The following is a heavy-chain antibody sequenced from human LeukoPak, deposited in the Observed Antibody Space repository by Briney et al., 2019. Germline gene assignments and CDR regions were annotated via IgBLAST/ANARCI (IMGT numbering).Heavy chain of an antibody. J-gene: IGHJ6*02. CDR3: ARGSSGSYSSVWGTNYGMDV. V-gene: IGHV4-39*07. D-gene: IGHD3-10*01. CDR1: GGSISSSNYY. Sequence: PSQTLSLTCTVSGGSISSSNYYWGWIRQPPGEGLEWIGSIYYTGSTYYNPSLKSRITISVDTSKNQFSLKLSSLTAADTAVYYCARGSSGSYSSVWGTNYGMDVWGQGTTVTVSS. CDR2: IYYTGST.